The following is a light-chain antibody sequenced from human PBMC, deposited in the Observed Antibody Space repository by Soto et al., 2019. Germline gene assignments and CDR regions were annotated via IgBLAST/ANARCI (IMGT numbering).Light chain of an antibody. J-gene: IGKJ2*01. CDR3: MQGTHWPYT. V-gene: IGKV2-30*02. CDR1: QGLLHSNGDTF. Sequence: DVVMNQSPLSLPVTLGQPASISCRSSQGLLHSNGDTFLSWFQQRPGQSPRRLIYQVSNRDSGVTDRFSGSGSGTDVTLTISRVEAEDVGIYYFMQGTHWPYTFGQGTKLEI. CDR2: QVS.